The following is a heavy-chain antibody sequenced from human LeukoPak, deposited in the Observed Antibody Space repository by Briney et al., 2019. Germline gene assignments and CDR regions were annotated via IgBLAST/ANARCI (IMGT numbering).Heavy chain of an antibody. CDR2: IKQDGSER. J-gene: IGHJ4*02. Sequence: GGSLRLSCAASGFTFSSYWMTWVRQAPGKGLEWVANIKQDGSERYYVDSVKGRFTISRDNSKNTLYLQMNSLRAEDTAVYYCAKAGEQQLVLGEYWGQGTLVTVSS. CDR1: GFTFSSYW. V-gene: IGHV3-7*03. D-gene: IGHD6-13*01. CDR3: AKAGEQQLVLGEY.